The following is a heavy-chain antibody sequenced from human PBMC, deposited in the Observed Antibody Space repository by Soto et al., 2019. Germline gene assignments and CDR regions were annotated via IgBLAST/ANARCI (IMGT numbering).Heavy chain of an antibody. V-gene: IGHV1-2*02. CDR2: INPNSGGT. J-gene: IGHJ5*02. D-gene: IGHD2-2*02. Sequence: ASVKVSCKASGCTFTGYYMHWVRQAPGQGLEWMGWINPNSGGTNYAQKFQGRVTMTRATSISTAYMELSRLRSDDTAVYYCARDPIVVVPAAISGGWFDPWGQGTLVTVSS. CDR1: GCTFTGYY. CDR3: ARDPIVVVPAAISGGWFDP.